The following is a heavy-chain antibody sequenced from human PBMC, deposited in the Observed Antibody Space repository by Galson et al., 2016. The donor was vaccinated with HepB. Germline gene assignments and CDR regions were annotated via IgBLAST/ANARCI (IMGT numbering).Heavy chain of an antibody. CDR3: AREADYDASTGYFTSGWPLDH. V-gene: IGHV3-30*04. J-gene: IGHJ4*02. Sequence: SLRLSCATSGFIFSDYAFHWVRQAPGKGLVWVAVVSFDGNTKYYADPVKGRFTISRDNSKNTLSLQMDSLRTEDTAVYFCAREADYDASTGYFTSGWPLDHWGQGALVTVSS. D-gene: IGHD6-19*01. CDR1: GFIFSDYA. CDR2: VSFDGNTK.